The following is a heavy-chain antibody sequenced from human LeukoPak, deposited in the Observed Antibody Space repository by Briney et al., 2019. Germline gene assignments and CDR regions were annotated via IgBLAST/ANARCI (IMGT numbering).Heavy chain of an antibody. J-gene: IGHJ3*02. V-gene: IGHV1-18*01. D-gene: IGHD3-22*01. CDR1: GYTFTSYG. Sequence: ASVKVSCKASGYTFTSYGIIWVRQAPGQGLEWMGWISAYNGNTNYAQKLQGRVTMTTDTSTSTAYMELRSLRSDDTAVYYCARDSPYYYDSSGYYRDAFDIWGQGTMVTVSS. CDR2: ISAYNGNT. CDR3: ARDSPYYYDSSGYYRDAFDI.